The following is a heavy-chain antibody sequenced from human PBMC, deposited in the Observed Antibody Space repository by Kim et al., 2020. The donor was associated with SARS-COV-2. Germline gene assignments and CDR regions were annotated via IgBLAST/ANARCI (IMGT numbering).Heavy chain of an antibody. Sequence: YYADSVKGRFTISRDNSKNTLYLQMNSLTAEDTAVYYCGRGAYYGYGMDVWGQGTMVTVSS. V-gene: IGHV3-30*01. CDR3: GRGAYYGYGMDV. J-gene: IGHJ6*02.